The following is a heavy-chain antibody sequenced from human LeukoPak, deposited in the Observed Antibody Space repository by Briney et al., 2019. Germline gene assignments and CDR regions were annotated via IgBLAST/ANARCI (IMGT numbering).Heavy chain of an antibody. Sequence: GGSLRLSCTVSGFTVSTNSMSWVRQAPGKGLEWVANIKQDGSEKYYVDSVKGRFAISRDNAKNSLYLQMNSLRAEDTAVYYCARSNGPYNWYYLEGAFFDYWGQGTLVTVSS. D-gene: IGHD1-7*01. CDR1: GFTVSTNS. CDR2: IKQDGSEK. J-gene: IGHJ4*02. V-gene: IGHV3-7*01. CDR3: ARSNGPYNWYYLEGAFFDY.